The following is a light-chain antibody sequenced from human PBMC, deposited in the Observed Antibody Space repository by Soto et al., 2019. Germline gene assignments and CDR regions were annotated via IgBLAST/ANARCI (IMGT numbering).Light chain of an antibody. J-gene: IGKJ1*01. Sequence: EIVLTQSPGTLSLSPGERDTLSCRASQSVNNNYLAWYQWKPGQAPRLLIYGASNRATDIPYRFSASGSGTDFTLTITRLEAEDFAVYYCQQYDSTPPTFGQGTKVEVK. V-gene: IGKV3-20*01. CDR2: GAS. CDR1: QSVNNNY. CDR3: QQYDSTPPT.